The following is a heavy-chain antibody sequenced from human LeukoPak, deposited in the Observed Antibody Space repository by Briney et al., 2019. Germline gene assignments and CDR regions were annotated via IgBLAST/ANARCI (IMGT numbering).Heavy chain of an antibody. CDR2: IYYSGST. J-gene: IGHJ6*03. Sequence: PSETLSLTCTVSGGSISSSSYYWGWIRQPPGKGLEWIGSIYYSGSTYYNPSLKSRVTISVDTSKNQFSLKLSSVTAADTAVYYCARGYCSGGSCYSYYYYNYMDVWGKGTTVTISS. V-gene: IGHV4-39*07. D-gene: IGHD2-15*01. CDR3: ARGYCSGGSCYSYYYYNYMDV. CDR1: GGSISSSSYY.